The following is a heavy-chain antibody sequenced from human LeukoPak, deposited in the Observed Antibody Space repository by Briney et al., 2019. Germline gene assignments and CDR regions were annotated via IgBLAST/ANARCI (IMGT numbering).Heavy chain of an antibody. J-gene: IGHJ6*02. CDR1: GFTFSSYW. V-gene: IGHV3-7*05. CDR2: INQDGHEK. Sequence: PVGSLRLSCVTSGFTFSSYWMTWVRQAPGKGLEWVANINQDGHEKNYVDSVKGRFTISRDNPRNSLYLQMNSLRAEDTAVYFCVRDMDVWAQGTTVSVSS. CDR3: VRDMDV.